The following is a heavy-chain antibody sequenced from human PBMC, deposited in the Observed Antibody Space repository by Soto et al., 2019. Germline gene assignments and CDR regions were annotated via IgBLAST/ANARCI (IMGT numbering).Heavy chain of an antibody. J-gene: IGHJ5*02. D-gene: IGHD3-3*01. CDR2: INHSGST. CDR3: ARTPRSGYPYNWFDP. V-gene: IGHV4-34*01. CDR1: GWYFSGYD. Sequence: SETMSLTYAVYGWYFSGYDWSWIRQKQGKGLEWIGEINHSGSTNYNPSLKSRVTISVDTSKNQFSLKLSSVTAADTAVYYCARTPRSGYPYNWFDPWGQGTLVTVSS.